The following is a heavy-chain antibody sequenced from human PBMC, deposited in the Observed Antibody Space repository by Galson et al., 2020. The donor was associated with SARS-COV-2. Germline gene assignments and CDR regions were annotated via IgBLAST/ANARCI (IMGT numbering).Heavy chain of an antibody. J-gene: IGHJ3*02. D-gene: IGHD5-12*01. CDR1: GDSVSSNSAA. CDR2: TYYRSRWFN. Sequence: SQTLSLTCAISGDSVSSNSAAWNWIRRSPSRGLEWLGRTYYRSRWFNDYAVSVESRITINPDTSKNQFSLQLNSVTPEDTAVYYCARARVLNGYGSKSFDIWGQGTMVTVSS. CDR3: ARARVLNGYGSKSFDI. V-gene: IGHV6-1*01.